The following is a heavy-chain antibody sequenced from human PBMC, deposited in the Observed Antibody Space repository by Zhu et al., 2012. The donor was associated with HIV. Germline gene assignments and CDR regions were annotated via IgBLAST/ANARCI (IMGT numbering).Heavy chain of an antibody. J-gene: IGHJ4*02. CDR1: GFIFSDYY. CDR2: ISYSSSPI. Sequence: QVQLVESGGDLVKPGESLRLSCAASGFIFSDYYMGWIRQAPGKGLEWVSYISYSSSPIHYADSVKGRFTISRDNAKNSLYLQMNSLRAEDTAMYYCARGPLAWGGFDSWGQGTLVTVSS. D-gene: IGHD3-16*01. V-gene: IGHV3-11*04. CDR3: ARGPLAWGGFDS.